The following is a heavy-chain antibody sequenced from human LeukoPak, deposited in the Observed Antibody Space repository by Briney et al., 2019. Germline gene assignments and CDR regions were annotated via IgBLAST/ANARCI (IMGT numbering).Heavy chain of an antibody. J-gene: IGHJ4*02. CDR2: IYHSGDT. D-gene: IGHD6-13*01. Sequence: SETLSLTCTVSGDSISSYYWGWIRQPPGKGLEWIGYIYHSGDTNYSPSLKSRVTFSLDTSKNQFSLKLSSVTAADTAVYYCARVGRVAAALFDYWGQGTLVTVSS. CDR3: ARVGRVAAALFDY. CDR1: GDSISSYY. V-gene: IGHV4-59*12.